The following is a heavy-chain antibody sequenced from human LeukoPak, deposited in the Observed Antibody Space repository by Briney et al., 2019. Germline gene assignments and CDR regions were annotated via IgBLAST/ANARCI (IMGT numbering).Heavy chain of an antibody. J-gene: IGHJ4*02. CDR3: ARPSSSWSALLSY. CDR1: GFTFSSYA. D-gene: IGHD6-13*01. V-gene: IGHV3-64*01. Sequence: GGSLRLSCAASGFTFSSYAMHWVRQVPGKGLEYVSAISSNGGSTYYANSVKGRFTISRDNSKNTLYLQMGSLRAEDMAVYYCARPSSSWSALLSYWGQGTLVTVSS. CDR2: ISSNGGST.